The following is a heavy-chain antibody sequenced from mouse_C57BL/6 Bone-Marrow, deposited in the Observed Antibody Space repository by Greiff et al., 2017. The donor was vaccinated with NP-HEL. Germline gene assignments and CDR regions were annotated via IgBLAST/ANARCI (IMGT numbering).Heavy chain of an antibody. CDR3: ARGLGYEYDGNSSWFAY. V-gene: IGHV14-3*01. Sequence: EVQLQESVAELVRPGASVKLSCTASGFNIKNTYMHWVKQRPEQGLEWIGRIDPANGNTKYAPKFQGKATITADTSSNTAYLQLSSLTSEDTAIYYCARGLGYEYDGNSSWFAYWGQGTLVTVSA. CDR2: IDPANGNT. D-gene: IGHD2-4*01. CDR1: GFNIKNTY. J-gene: IGHJ3*01.